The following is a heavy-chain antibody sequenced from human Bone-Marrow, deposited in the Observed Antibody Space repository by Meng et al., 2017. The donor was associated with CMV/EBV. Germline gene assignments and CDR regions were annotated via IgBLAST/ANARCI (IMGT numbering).Heavy chain of an antibody. CDR1: GGTFSSYA. J-gene: IGHJ5*02. Sequence: SVKVSCKASGGTFSSYAISWVRQAPGQGLEWMGGIIPIFGTANYAQKFQGKVTITTDESTSTAYMELSSLRSEDTAVYYCAREVASVTISVAFDPWGQGTLVTVSS. V-gene: IGHV1-69*05. CDR2: IIPIFGTA. D-gene: IGHD3-3*01. CDR3: AREVASVTISVAFDP.